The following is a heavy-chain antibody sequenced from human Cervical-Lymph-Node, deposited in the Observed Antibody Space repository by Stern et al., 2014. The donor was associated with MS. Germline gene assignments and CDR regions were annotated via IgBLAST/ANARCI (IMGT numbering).Heavy chain of an antibody. V-gene: IGHV4-61*02. Sequence: QVQLQESGPALLKPSQTLSLTCTVSGVSVSSGNYYWSWIRQPAGKGLEWIGRIYPSGTTNSNPSLKSRVTIPVDNSRNRFSLNLTSVTAADTAVYYCARTSYYESSGSLDYWGQGTLVIVSA. CDR3: ARTSYYESSGSLDY. CDR2: IYPSGTT. CDR1: GVSVSSGNYY. D-gene: IGHD1-26*01. J-gene: IGHJ4*02.